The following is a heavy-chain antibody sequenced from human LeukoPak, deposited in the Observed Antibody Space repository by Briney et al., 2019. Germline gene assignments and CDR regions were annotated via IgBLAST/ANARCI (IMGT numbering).Heavy chain of an antibody. Sequence: GGSLRLSCAASGFSLGNYWMSWVRQAPGKGLEWVANINPDGRGNYYVDSVKGRFTISRDNAENSLYLQMDSLRAEDTAVYYCAKDWVSWGQGTLVTVSS. CDR2: INPDGRGN. CDR3: AKDWVS. V-gene: IGHV3-7*04. CDR1: GFSLGNYW. J-gene: IGHJ5*02. D-gene: IGHD7-27*01.